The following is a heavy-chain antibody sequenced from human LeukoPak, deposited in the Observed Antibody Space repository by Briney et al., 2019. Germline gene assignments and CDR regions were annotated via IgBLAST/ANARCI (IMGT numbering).Heavy chain of an antibody. J-gene: IGHJ6*03. CDR2: ISNSGSSI. Sequence: YPGGSLRLSCAASGFTFSDSYMTWIRQAPGKGLEWVSYISNSGSSIYYADSVKGRFTTSRDNAKSSLYLQMNSLRAEDTAVYYCARGSSSPPLHYYYYMDVWGKGTTVTVSS. CDR1: GFTFSDSY. D-gene: IGHD6-6*01. V-gene: IGHV3-11*04. CDR3: ARGSSSPPLHYYYYMDV.